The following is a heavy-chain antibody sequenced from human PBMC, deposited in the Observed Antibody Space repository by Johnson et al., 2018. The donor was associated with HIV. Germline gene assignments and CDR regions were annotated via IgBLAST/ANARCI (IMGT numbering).Heavy chain of an antibody. J-gene: IGHJ3*02. Sequence: VQLVESGGGLVKPGGSLRLSCSTSGFTFNKAWMNWVRQAPGKGLEWVGRIKTKTDGATTDYAAPVKDRFSISRDDSQNILYLQMNSLKTEDTAVYYCTTDWEYYYGAGKLDAFDMWGQGTMVTVSS. CDR1: GFTFNKAW. D-gene: IGHD3-10*01. CDR2: IKTKTDGATT. V-gene: IGHV3-15*01. CDR3: TTDWEYYYGAGKLDAFDM.